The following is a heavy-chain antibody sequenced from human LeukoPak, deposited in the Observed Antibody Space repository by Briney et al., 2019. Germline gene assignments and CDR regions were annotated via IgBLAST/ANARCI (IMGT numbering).Heavy chain of an antibody. J-gene: IGHJ3*02. CDR2: IKSDGRNT. V-gene: IGHV3-74*01. CDR1: GFTFSSYW. CDR3: AGQQLVREDAFDI. D-gene: IGHD6-13*01. Sequence: PGGSLRLSCAASGFTFSSYWMYWVRRAPGKGLVWVSGIKSDGRNTRYADSVKGRFTISRDNAKNTLYLQMNSLRAEDTAVYYCAGQQLVREDAFDIWGQGTMVTVSS.